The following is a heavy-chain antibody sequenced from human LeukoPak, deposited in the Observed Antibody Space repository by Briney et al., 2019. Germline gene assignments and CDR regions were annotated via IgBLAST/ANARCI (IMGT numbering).Heavy chain of an antibody. V-gene: IGHV1-8*01. D-gene: IGHD6-6*01. CDR3: ARAPLVERYYYYYYMDV. Sequence: ASEKVSCKASGYTFTSYDINWVRQATGQGLGWMGWMNPNSGNTGYAQKFQGRVTMTRNTSITTAYMELSSLRSEDTAVYYCARAPLVERYYYYYYMDVWGKGTTVTVSS. J-gene: IGHJ6*03. CDR1: GYTFTSYD. CDR2: MNPNSGNT.